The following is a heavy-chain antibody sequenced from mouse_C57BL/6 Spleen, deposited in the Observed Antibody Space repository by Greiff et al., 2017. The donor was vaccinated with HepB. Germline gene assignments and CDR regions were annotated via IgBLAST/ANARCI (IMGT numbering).Heavy chain of an antibody. D-gene: IGHD2-5*01. CDR2: IHPNSGST. CDR3: ARVYSNYPGFLY. Sequence: QVQLQQSGAELVKPGASVKLSCKASGYTFTSYWMHWVKQRPGQGLEWIGMIHPNSGSTNYNEKFKSKATLTVDKSSSTAYMQLSSLTSEDSAVYYCARVYSNYPGFLYWGQGTTLTVSS. J-gene: IGHJ2*01. V-gene: IGHV1-64*01. CDR1: GYTFTSYW.